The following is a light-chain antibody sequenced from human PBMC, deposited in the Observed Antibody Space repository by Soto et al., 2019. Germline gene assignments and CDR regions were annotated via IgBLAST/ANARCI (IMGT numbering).Light chain of an antibody. Sequence: TQSPLSLSVTPGEPASISCRSSQNLLHIDGYNYLDWYLQKPGKAPKLLIYGASTLQSGVPSRFSGSGSGTEFTLTISSLQPDDFATYYCQQYNSYSQTFGQGTKVDIK. J-gene: IGKJ1*01. V-gene: IGKV1-5*01. CDR3: QQYNSYSQT. CDR1: QNLLHIDGYNY. CDR2: GAS.